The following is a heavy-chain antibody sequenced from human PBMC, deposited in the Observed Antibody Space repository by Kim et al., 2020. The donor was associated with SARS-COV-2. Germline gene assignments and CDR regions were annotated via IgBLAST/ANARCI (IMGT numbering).Heavy chain of an antibody. CDR1: GYTFTSYA. Sequence: ASVKVSCKASGYTFTSYAMHWVRQAPGQRLEWMGWINAGNGNTKYSQKFQGRVTITRDTSASTAYMELSSLRSEDTAVYYCAREEGSGWYEYYFDYWGQGTLLTVSS. CDR2: INAGNGNT. V-gene: IGHV1-3*01. CDR3: AREEGSGWYEYYFDY. D-gene: IGHD6-19*01. J-gene: IGHJ4*02.